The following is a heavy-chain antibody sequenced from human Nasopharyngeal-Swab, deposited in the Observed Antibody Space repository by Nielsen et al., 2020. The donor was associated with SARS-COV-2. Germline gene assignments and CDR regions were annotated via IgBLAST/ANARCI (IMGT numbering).Heavy chain of an antibody. CDR2: ISTDNGNR. CDR1: GYTFSNNG. D-gene: IGHD6-19*01. V-gene: IGHV1-18*01. CDR3: ARGGYRSGPAYFDF. Sequence: ASVQVSCKASGYTFSNNGISWVRQGPGQGLEWLGWISTDNGNRNYAQKVLGRVTMTTDTSTSTVYMELRSLRSDDTAVYYCARGGYRSGPAYFDFWGQGALVIVSS. J-gene: IGHJ4*02.